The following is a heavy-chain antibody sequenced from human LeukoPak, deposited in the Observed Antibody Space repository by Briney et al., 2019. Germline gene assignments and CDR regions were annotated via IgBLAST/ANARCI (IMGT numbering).Heavy chain of an antibody. J-gene: IGHJ4*02. D-gene: IGHD6-13*01. V-gene: IGHV4-39*07. Sequence: SETLSLTCTVSGGSISSSSYYWGWIRQPPGKGLEWIGEINHSGSTNYNPSLKSRVTISVDTSKNQFSLKLSSVTAADTAVYYCASVELAAAGYYFDYWGQGTLVTVSS. CDR3: ASVELAAAGYYFDY. CDR1: GGSISSSSYY. CDR2: INHSGST.